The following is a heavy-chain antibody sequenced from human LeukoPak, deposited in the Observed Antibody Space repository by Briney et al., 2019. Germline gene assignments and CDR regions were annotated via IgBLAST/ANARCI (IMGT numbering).Heavy chain of an antibody. D-gene: IGHD2-8*01. Sequence: VGSLRLSCAASGFTFSRYWMSWVRQAPGKGLEWVSNIKQDGSAKYYEGSVKGRFTISRDNAKNSLYLQMNSLRAEDTAVYYCARDRILMVFAPYFDYWGQGSLVTVSS. CDR2: IKQDGSAK. CDR3: ARDRILMVFAPYFDY. V-gene: IGHV3-7*01. CDR1: GFTFSRYW. J-gene: IGHJ4*02.